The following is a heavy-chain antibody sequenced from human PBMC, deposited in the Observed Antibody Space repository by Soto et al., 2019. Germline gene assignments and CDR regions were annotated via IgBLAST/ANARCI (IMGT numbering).Heavy chain of an antibody. D-gene: IGHD3-10*01. Sequence: EVQLVESGGGLVQPGGSLRLSCAASGIPVSSNYMTWVRQAPGKGLEWVSVLHSGGDTYYANSVKGRFTISRHASTNTLFLQMNSLTAEDMAVYYCARDGPYYYASRMDVWGQGTTVTVSS. CDR3: ARDGPYYYASRMDV. CDR2: LHSGGDT. CDR1: GIPVSSNY. V-gene: IGHV3-53*04. J-gene: IGHJ6*02.